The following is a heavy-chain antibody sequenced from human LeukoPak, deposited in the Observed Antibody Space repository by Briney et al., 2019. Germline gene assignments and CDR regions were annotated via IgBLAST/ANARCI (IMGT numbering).Heavy chain of an antibody. J-gene: IGHJ4*02. CDR1: GGSISSYY. D-gene: IGHD5-18*01. V-gene: IGHV4-59*01. Sequence: SETLSLTCTVSGGSISSYYWSWIRQPPGKGLEWIGYIYYSGSTNYNPSLESRVTISVDTSKNQFSLKLSSVTAADTAVYYCARGADPGDVDTAMVSFDYWGQGTLVTVSS. CDR3: ARGADPGDVDTAMVSFDY. CDR2: IYYSGST.